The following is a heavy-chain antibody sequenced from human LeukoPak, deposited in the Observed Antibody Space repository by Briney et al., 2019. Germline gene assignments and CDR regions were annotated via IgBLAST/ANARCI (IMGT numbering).Heavy chain of an antibody. CDR2: IYYTGST. D-gene: IGHD1-26*01. Sequence: SETLSLTCAVYGGSFSGYYWSWIRQPPGKGLEWIGYIYYTGSTNYNPSLKSRVTISVDTSKNQFSLKLSSVTAADTAVYYCARLNVVGGTAWFDPWGQGTLVTVSS. CDR1: GGSFSGYY. CDR3: ARLNVVGGTAWFDP. J-gene: IGHJ5*02. V-gene: IGHV4-59*08.